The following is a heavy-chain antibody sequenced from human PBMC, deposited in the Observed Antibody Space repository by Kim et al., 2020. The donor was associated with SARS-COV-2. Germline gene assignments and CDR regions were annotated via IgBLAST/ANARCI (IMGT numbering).Heavy chain of an antibody. CDR1: GGPISYYY. D-gene: IGHD3-22*01. Sequence: SETLSLTCTVSGGPISYYYWTWIRQPPGKGLEWIGYVFDSGSTNYNPSLKSRVTISLGTSKKQFSLQLTSVTAADTAVYYCARGKYYYDGSGNPRFWYFDLWGRGTLVTVSS. CDR3: ARGKYYYDGSGNPRFWYFDL. CDR2: VFDSGST. J-gene: IGHJ2*01. V-gene: IGHV4-59*01.